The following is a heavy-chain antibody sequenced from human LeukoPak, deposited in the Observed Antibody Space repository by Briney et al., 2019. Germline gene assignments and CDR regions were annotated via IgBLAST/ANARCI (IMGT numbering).Heavy chain of an antibody. CDR1: GGSISSGGYS. V-gene: IGHV4-30-2*01. CDR2: IYHSGST. J-gene: IGHJ4*02. CDR3: ASGGSSGWSGYFDF. D-gene: IGHD6-19*01. Sequence: SQTLSLTCAVSGGSISSGGYSWSWIRQPPGKGLEWIWYIYHSGSTYYNPSLKSRLTISVDRSKNQFSLKLSSVTAADTAVYYCASGGSSGWSGYFDFWGQGTLVTVSS.